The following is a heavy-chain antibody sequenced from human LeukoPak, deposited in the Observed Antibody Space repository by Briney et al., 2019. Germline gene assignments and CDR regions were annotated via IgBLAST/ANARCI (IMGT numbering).Heavy chain of an antibody. CDR2: IWYDGSNK. CDR1: GFSFSSYG. CDR3: ARDDVDTGTGPGPD. V-gene: IGHV3-33*01. D-gene: IGHD5-18*01. J-gene: IGHJ4*02. Sequence: GGSLRLSCAASGFSFSSYGMHWVRQAPGKGLEWVALIWYDGSNKYYADSVKGRFTISRDNSKNTLYLQMNSLRAEDTAVYYCARDDVDTGTGPGPDWGQGTPVTVSS.